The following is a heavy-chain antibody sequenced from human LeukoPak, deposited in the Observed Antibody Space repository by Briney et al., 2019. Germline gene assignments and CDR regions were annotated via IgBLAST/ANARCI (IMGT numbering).Heavy chain of an antibody. CDR1: GGSFSGYY. J-gene: IGHJ4*02. Sequence: PSETLSLTCAVYGGSFSGYYWSWIRQPPGKGLEWIGEINHSGSTNYNPSLKSRVTISVDTSKNQFSLKLSSVTAADTAVYYCARIDYGDYEGVFDYWGQGTLVTVSS. V-gene: IGHV4-34*01. CDR2: INHSGST. D-gene: IGHD4-17*01. CDR3: ARIDYGDYEGVFDY.